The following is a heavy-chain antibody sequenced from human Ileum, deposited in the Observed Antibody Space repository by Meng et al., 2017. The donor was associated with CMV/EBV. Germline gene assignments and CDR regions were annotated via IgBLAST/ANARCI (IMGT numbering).Heavy chain of an antibody. CDR2: IYTGGSP. J-gene: IGHJ4*02. Sequence: QVPLQESGPGLVKPSETLSLTCTVSGGSIRNYYWRWIRQPAGKGLEWIGRIYTGGSPNYNPSLYSRVTMSLDTSKNQFSLKLNSVTAADTAVYYCARLNYYDSREFDYWGQGTLVTVSS. CDR1: GGSIRNYY. D-gene: IGHD3-22*01. CDR3: ARLNYYDSREFDY. V-gene: IGHV4-4*07.